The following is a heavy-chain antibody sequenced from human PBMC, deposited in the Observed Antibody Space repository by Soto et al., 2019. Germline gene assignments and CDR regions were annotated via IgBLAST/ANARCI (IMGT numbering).Heavy chain of an antibody. J-gene: IGHJ4*02. CDR2: IFRDDDK. CDR3: THATVLKCFAY. CDR1: GFSLSTTGVG. V-gene: IGHV2-5*02. Sequence: QITLKESGPTLVKPTQTLTLTCTVSGFSLSTTGVGVGCIRQPPGKALEWLALIFRDDDKRYSPSLNNRLTITRDTSNNQVVLTLTNMDPVETGTYFCTHATVLKCFAYWGQGILVTVSS. D-gene: IGHD4-17*01.